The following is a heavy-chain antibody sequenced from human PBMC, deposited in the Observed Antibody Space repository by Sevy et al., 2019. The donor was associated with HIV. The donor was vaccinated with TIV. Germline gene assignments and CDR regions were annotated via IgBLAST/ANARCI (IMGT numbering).Heavy chain of an antibody. CDR3: ARGAYYYGSGRSPFDP. V-gene: IGHV3-30*03. CDR2: LSYDGIDK. Sequence: GGSLRLSCAASGFTFSSFGLHWVRQAPGKGLEWVASLSYDGIDKYYAGSVKGRFTISRDISKTTLYLQMNSLRAEDTAVYYCARGAYYYGSGRSPFDPWGQGTLVTVSS. J-gene: IGHJ5*02. CDR1: GFTFSSFG. D-gene: IGHD3-10*01.